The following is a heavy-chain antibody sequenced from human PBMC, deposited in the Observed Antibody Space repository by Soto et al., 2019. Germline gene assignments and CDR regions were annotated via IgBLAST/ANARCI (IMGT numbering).Heavy chain of an antibody. CDR2: IYYSGST. D-gene: IGHD3-22*01. V-gene: IGHV4-39*01. J-gene: IGHJ4*02. Sequence: PSETLSLTCTVSGGSIISSSYYWGLIRQPPGKGLEWIGSIYYSGSTYYNPSLKSRVTISVDTSKNQFSLKLSSVTAADTAVYYCARRGVQYYYDSSGYLWGQGTLVTVSS. CDR3: ARRGVQYYYDSSGYL. CDR1: GGSIISSSYY.